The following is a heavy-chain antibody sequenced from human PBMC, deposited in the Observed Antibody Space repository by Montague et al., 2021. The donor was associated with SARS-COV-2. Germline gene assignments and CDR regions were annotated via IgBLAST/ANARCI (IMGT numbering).Heavy chain of an antibody. J-gene: IGHJ5*02. CDR1: GGSFSGYY. CDR2: INHSGST. V-gene: IGHV4-34*01. Sequence: SETLSLTCAVYGGSFSGYYWSWIRQSPGKGLEWIGEINHSGSTNHNPSLQSRVTISVDKSKNQFSLTLRFLTAADTAVYYCARGADYDFWSGFLRYKSFGPWGQGTPVIVSS. CDR3: ARGADYDFWSGFLRYKSFGP. D-gene: IGHD3-3*01.